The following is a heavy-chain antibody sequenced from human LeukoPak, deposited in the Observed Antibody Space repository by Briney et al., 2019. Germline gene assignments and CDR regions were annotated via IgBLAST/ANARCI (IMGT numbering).Heavy chain of an antibody. CDR2: ISSDGGTT. J-gene: IGHJ4*02. V-gene: IGHV3-64*01. CDR1: GFTFSTYP. Sequence: GGSLRLSCAASGFTFSTYPMHWVRQAPGKGLEYVSAISSDGGTTYYGNSVRGRFTISRDNSKNTLYLQMGSLRTEDMAVYYCARATAYYDYWGQGTLVTVSS. CDR3: ARATAYYDY.